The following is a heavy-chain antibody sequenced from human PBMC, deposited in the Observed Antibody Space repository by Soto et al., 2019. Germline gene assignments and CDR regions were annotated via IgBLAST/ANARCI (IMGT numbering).Heavy chain of an antibody. CDR1: VVPFSGYA. CDR2: ISRSGGRT. CDR3: AKDSYYDFWSGEYHAYDHAVDV. Sequence: GGALLLSCEFSVVPFSGYAMTWIRQAPGRGLELASGISRSGGRTSFADSVKGRFTISRDNSKNTVFLQMSSLRLDDTAVYFCAKDSYYDFWSGEYHAYDHAVDVWGQGTMVTSP. J-gene: IGHJ6*02. V-gene: IGHV3-23*01. D-gene: IGHD3-3*01.